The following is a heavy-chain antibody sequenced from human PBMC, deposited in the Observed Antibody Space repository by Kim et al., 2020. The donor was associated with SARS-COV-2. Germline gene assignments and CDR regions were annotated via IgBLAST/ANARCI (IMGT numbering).Heavy chain of an antibody. J-gene: IGHJ4*02. Sequence: GGSLRLSCKGSGFTFGVYSVSWFRQAPGKGMEWIGFIRSKPYGGAPEYAASVKGRFTISRADSDSIAYLEMNGLKTEDTAVYYCVRGNEYQLPLDYWGQG. CDR2: IRSKPYGGAP. D-gene: IGHD2-2*01. CDR1: GFTFGVYS. CDR3: VRGNEYQLPLDY. V-gene: IGHV3-49*03.